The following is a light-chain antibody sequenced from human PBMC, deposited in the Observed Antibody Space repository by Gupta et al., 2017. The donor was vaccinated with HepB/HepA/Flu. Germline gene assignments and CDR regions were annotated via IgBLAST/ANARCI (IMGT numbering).Light chain of an antibody. J-gene: IGLJ2*01. CDR2: DVS. Sequence: QSALPQPASVSGSPGQSLTISCTGTSSDVGGYNYVSWYQPHPGKAPKLMIYDVSNRPSGVSNRFSGSKSGNTASLTISGLQAEDEADYYCSSYTSSSTLVFGGGTKLTVL. CDR1: SSDVGGYNY. CDR3: SSYTSSSTLV. V-gene: IGLV2-14*03.